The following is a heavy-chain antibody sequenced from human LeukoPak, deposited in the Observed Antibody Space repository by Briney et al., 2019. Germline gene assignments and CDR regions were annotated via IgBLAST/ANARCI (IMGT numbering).Heavy chain of an antibody. V-gene: IGHV4-59*08. CDR1: GDSINNYY. CDR2: ICYSGNT. D-gene: IGHD2-21*02. Sequence: PSETLSLTCTVSGDSINNYYWSWIRQPPGKRLEWIGYICYSGNTNYNPSLKSRVTFSVDTSKNQFALRMSSVTAADTAVYFCVGTYCGGDCYAMYAFDFWGQGTVVTVSS. CDR3: VGTYCGGDCYAMYAFDF. J-gene: IGHJ3*01.